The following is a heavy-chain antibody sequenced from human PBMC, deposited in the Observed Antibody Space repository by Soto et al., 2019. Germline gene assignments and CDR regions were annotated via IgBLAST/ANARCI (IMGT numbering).Heavy chain of an antibody. CDR1: GGTFSSYT. V-gene: IGHV1-69*02. D-gene: IGHD6-19*01. CDR2: IIPILGIA. CDR3: ARVASGWEPL. Sequence: GASVKVSCKASGGTFSSYTISWVRQAPGQGLEWMGRIIPILGIANYAQKFQGRVTITADKSTSTAYMELSSLRSEDTAVNCGARVASGWEPLWGHGTLVTVAS. J-gene: IGHJ4*01.